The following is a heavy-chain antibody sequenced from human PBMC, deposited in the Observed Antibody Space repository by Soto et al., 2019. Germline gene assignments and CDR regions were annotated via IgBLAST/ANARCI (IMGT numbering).Heavy chain of an antibody. Sequence: QVQLVQSGAEVKKPGASVKVSCKASGYTFTSYAMHWVRQAPGQRLEWMGWINAGNGNTKYSQKFQGRVTITRATSASTAYMEPSSLRSEDTAVYYCARGPGGPDGPGDYWGQGTLVSVSS. CDR3: ARGPGGPDGPGDY. J-gene: IGHJ4*02. D-gene: IGHD2-15*01. CDR2: INAGNGNT. CDR1: GYTFTSYA. V-gene: IGHV1-3*01.